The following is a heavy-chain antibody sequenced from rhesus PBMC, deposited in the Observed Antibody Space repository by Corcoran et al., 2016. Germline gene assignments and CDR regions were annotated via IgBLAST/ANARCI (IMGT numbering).Heavy chain of an antibody. D-gene: IGHD6-25*01. CDR2: IYGSGSSP. V-gene: IGHV4-169*01. J-gene: IGHJ1*01. CDR1: GGSISSSY. Sequence: QLQLQESGPGLVKPSETLSVTCAVSGGSISSSYWSWLRQAPGKGLEWIGYIYGSGSSPNYNPSLKSRVTLSVDTSKNQLSLKLSSVTTADTAVYYCARVGSWDEYFEFWGQGALVTVSS. CDR3: ARVGSWDEYFEF.